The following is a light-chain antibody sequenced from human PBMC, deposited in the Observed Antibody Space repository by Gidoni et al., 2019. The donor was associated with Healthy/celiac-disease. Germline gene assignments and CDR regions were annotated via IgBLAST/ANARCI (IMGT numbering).Light chain of an antibody. V-gene: IGKV3-11*01. CDR1: QSVSSY. J-gene: IGKJ4*01. Sequence: EIVLTQSPATLSLSPGERATLSCRASQSVSSYLAWYQQKPGQAPRLLIDDASNRATGIPARVSCSGSGTDFTLTISRLEPEDFAVYYCQQRSNWPPGVTFGGGTKVEIK. CDR2: DAS. CDR3: QQRSNWPPGVT.